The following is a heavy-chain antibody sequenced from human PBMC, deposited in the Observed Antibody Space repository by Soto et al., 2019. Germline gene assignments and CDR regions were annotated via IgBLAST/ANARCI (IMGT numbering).Heavy chain of an antibody. CDR1: GFTFSSYS. Sequence: GGSLRLSCAASGFTFSSYSMNWVRQAPGKGLEWVSYISSSSSTIYYADSVKGRFTISRDNAKNSLYLQMNSLRAEDTAVYYCAPLEAAGPSAFDIWGQGTMVTVSS. D-gene: IGHD6-13*01. J-gene: IGHJ3*02. CDR2: ISSSSSTI. CDR3: APLEAAGPSAFDI. V-gene: IGHV3-48*01.